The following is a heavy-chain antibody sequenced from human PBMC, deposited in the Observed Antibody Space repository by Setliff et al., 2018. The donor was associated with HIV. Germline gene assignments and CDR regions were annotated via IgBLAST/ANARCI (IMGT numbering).Heavy chain of an antibody. CDR1: GGSFSSSSYY. CDR3: ARHLYYYDSSGYLQPYYYMDV. J-gene: IGHJ6*03. Sequence: SETLSLTCTVSGGSFSSSSYYWGWIRQPPGKGLEWIGNIYYSGTTNYNPSLKSRVTISVDTSKNQFSLRLTSVTAADTAVYYCARHLYYYDSSGYLQPYYYMDVWGKGTTVTVSS. CDR2: IYYSGTT. V-gene: IGHV4-39*01. D-gene: IGHD3-22*01.